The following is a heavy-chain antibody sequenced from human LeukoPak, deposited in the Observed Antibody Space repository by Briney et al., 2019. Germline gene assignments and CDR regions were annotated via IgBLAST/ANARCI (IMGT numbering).Heavy chain of an antibody. CDR3: ARGIAAAGSSY. D-gene: IGHD6-13*01. CDR2: INPNSGGT. Sequence: GASVKVSCKASGGTFSSYAISWVRQAPGQGLEWMGWINPNSGGTKYAQKFQGRVTMTRDTSIGTAYMELSRLRSDDTAVYYCARGIAAAGSSYWGQGTLVTVYS. J-gene: IGHJ4*02. V-gene: IGHV1-2*02. CDR1: GGTFSSYA.